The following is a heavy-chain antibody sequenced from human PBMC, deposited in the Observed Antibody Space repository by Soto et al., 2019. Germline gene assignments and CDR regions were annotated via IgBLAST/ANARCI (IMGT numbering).Heavy chain of an antibody. CDR2: IYPGDSDT. CDR1: GYSFTSYW. V-gene: IGHV5-51*01. Sequence: GESLKISCKGSGYSFTSYWIGWVRQMPGKGLEWMGIIYPGDSDTRYSPSFQGQVTISADKSISTAYLQWSSLKASDTAMYYCARLGGVSYGPPDEDYDYYYGYMDGWGKGTTVTVS. D-gene: IGHD5-18*01. CDR3: ARLGGVSYGPPDEDYDYYYGYMDG. J-gene: IGHJ6*03.